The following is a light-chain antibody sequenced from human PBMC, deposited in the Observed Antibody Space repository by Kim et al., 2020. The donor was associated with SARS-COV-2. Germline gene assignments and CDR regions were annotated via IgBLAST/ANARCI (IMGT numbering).Light chain of an antibody. V-gene: IGKV3D-15*01. CDR2: HAF. CDR1: QSIGTD. CDR3: PQYNDSPLT. Sequence: EIVMTHSPATLSLSPGERATLSGTASQSIGTDLAWYQQKPGQAPRLLIYHAFTRATGIPARISGSGSGTEFTLTISSLQSEDFAVYYCPQYNDSPLTFGGGTKLEIK. J-gene: IGKJ4*01.